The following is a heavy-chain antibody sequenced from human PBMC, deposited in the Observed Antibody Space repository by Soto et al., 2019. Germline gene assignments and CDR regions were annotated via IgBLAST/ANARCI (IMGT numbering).Heavy chain of an antibody. V-gene: IGHV3-48*03. CDR2: IGVSGGTK. CDR1: GFSFSSYE. Sequence: GGSLRLSCAASGFSFSSYEMNWVRQAPGKGLEWISYIGVSGGTKYSADSVKGRFTISRDNAQNSLYLQMNSLRVEDTAVYYCARDRGGDVGQFLFPDGFDLWGQGTMVTVSS. D-gene: IGHD3-10*01. J-gene: IGHJ3*01. CDR3: ARDRGGDVGQFLFPDGFDL.